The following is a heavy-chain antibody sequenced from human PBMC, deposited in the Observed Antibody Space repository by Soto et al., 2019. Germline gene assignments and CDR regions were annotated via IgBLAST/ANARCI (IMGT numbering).Heavy chain of an antibody. CDR2: ISVNKGIT. CDR1: GYSFNTYG. CDR3: ARVWVRGEVDF. D-gene: IGHD3-10*01. J-gene: IGHJ4*02. V-gene: IGHV1-18*01. Sequence: QVQLVQSGGEVKKPGASVKVSCKASGYSFNTYGISWVREAPGQPLEWMGWISVNKGITNYAQKFQGRIIMTTDTSTSTAYMELTSLRSDDTAVYYCARVWVRGEVDFWGQGTLVTVSS.